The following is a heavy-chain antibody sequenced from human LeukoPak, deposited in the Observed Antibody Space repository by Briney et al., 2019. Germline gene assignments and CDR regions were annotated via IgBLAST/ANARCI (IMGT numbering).Heavy chain of an antibody. CDR1: GYTFTRYY. Sequence: ASVKVSCKASGYTFTRYYMHWVRQAPGQGLEWMGIINPSGGSTSYAQKFQGRVTMTRDMSTSTVYMELSSLRSDDTAVYYCARDGAAAGTGWFDPWGQGTLVTVSS. D-gene: IGHD6-13*01. CDR2: INPSGGST. V-gene: IGHV1-46*01. J-gene: IGHJ5*02. CDR3: ARDGAAAGTGWFDP.